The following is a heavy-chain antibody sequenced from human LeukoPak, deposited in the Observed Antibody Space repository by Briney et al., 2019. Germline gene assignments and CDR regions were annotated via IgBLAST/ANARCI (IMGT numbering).Heavy chain of an antibody. CDR3: AREPYYYDSSGYYRAFDI. CDR2: IYYSGST. V-gene: IGHV4-59*01. D-gene: IGHD3-22*01. J-gene: IGHJ3*02. CDR1: GGSISSYY. Sequence: KTSETLSLTCTVSGGSISSYYWSWIRQPPGKGLEWIGYIYYSGSTNYNPSLKSRVTISVDTSKNQFSLKLSSVTAADTAVYYCAREPYYYDSSGYYRAFDIWGQGTMVTVSS.